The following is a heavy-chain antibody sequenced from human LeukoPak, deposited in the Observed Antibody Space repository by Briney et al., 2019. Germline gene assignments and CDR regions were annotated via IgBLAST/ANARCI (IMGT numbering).Heavy chain of an antibody. Sequence: GGSLRLSCAASGFTFSSYGMHWVRQAPGKGLEWVAVIWYDGSSKYYADSVKGRFTISRDNSKNTLYLQMNSLRAEDTAVYYCARDYHPGSTSCTDAFDIWGQGTMVTVSS. D-gene: IGHD2-2*01. CDR2: IWYDGSSK. CDR1: GFTFSSYG. CDR3: ARDYHPGSTSCTDAFDI. J-gene: IGHJ3*02. V-gene: IGHV3-33*01.